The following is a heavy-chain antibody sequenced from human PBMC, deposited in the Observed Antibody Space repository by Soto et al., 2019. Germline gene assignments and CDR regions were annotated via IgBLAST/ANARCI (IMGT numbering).Heavy chain of an antibody. V-gene: IGHV4-59*01. CDR3: ARVSLWEDSSGYWRAFDI. Sequence: SETLSLTCTDSGGSISSYYWSWIRQPPRKGLEWIGYIYYSGSTNYNPSLKSRVTISVDTSKNQFSLKLSSVTAADTAVYYCARVSLWEDSSGYWRAFDIWGQGTMVTVSS. CDR2: IYYSGST. CDR1: GGSISSYY. D-gene: IGHD3-22*01. J-gene: IGHJ3*02.